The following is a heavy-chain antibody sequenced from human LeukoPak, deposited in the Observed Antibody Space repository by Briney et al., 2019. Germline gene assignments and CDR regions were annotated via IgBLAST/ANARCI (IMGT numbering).Heavy chain of an antibody. CDR2: IYSGGST. CDR3: AKDDGWVQYAN. Sequence: GGSLRLSCAASGFTVSSNYMSWVRQAPGKGLEWVSVIYSGGSTYYADSVKGRFTISRDNSKNTLYLQMNSLGAEDTAVYYCAKDDGWVQYANWGQGTLVTVSS. D-gene: IGHD5-24*01. V-gene: IGHV3-53*01. CDR1: GFTVSSNY. J-gene: IGHJ4*02.